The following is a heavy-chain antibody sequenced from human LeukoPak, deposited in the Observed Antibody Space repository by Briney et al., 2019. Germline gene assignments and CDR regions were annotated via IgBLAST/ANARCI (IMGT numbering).Heavy chain of an antibody. CDR3: APMVRGVIIPYFDY. Sequence: GGSLGLSCAASGFTFSSYAMSWVRQAPGKGLEWVSAISGSGGSTYYADSVKGRFTISRDNSKNTLYLQMNSLRAEDTAVYYCAPMVRGVIIPYFDYWGQGTLVTVFS. CDR1: GFTFSSYA. D-gene: IGHD3-10*01. CDR2: ISGSGGST. V-gene: IGHV3-23*01. J-gene: IGHJ4*02.